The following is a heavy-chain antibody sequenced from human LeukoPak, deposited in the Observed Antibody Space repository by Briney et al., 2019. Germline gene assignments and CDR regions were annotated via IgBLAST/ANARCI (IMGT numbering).Heavy chain of an antibody. V-gene: IGHV1-69*04. D-gene: IGHD1-26*01. J-gene: IGHJ3*02. CDR1: GGTFSSYA. Sequence: GASVKVSCKASGGTFSSYAISWVRQAPGQGLEWMGRIIPILGIANYAQKFQGRVTITADKSTSTAYMELSSLRSEDTAVYYCATHLVGAPKDAFDIWGQGTMVTVSS. CDR3: ATHLVGAPKDAFDI. CDR2: IIPILGIA.